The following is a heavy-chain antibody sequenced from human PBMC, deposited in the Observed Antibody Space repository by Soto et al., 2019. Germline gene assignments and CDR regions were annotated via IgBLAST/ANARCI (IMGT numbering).Heavy chain of an antibody. CDR3: ARDLFAAGGDY. CDR2: ISYDGSNK. CDR1: GFTFSSYG. J-gene: IGHJ4*02. V-gene: IGHV3-30*03. Sequence: GGSLRLSCAASGFTFSSYGMHWVRQAPGKGLEWVAVISYDGSNKYYADSVKGRFTISRDNSKNTLYLQMNSLRAEDTAVYYCARDLFAAGGDYWGQGTLVTVSS. D-gene: IGHD6-13*01.